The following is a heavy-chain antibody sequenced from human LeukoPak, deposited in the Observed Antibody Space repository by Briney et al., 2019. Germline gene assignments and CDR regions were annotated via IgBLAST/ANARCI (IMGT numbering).Heavy chain of an antibody. CDR2: INPNSGGT. CDR1: GYTFTGYY. Sequence: GASVKVSCKASGYTFTGYYMHWVRQAPGQGLEWMGWINPNSGGTNYAQKFQGRVTMTRDTSISTAYMELSRLRSDDTAVYYCTRKISVVTAFDYWGQGTLVTVSS. D-gene: IGHD2-21*02. J-gene: IGHJ4*02. V-gene: IGHV1-2*02. CDR3: TRKISVVTAFDY.